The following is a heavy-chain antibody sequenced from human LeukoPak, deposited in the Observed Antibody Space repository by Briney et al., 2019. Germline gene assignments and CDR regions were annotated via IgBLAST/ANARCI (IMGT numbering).Heavy chain of an antibody. CDR2: ISGSGGST. CDR1: GFTFSSYA. V-gene: IGHV3-23*01. D-gene: IGHD5-18*01. Sequence: LPGGSLRLFCAASGFTFSSYAMSWVRQAPGKGLEWVSAISGSGGSTYYADSVKGRFTISRDNSKNTLYLQMNSLRVEDTAVYYCAKDLDVDTAMVSDYWGQGTLVTVSS. J-gene: IGHJ4*02. CDR3: AKDLDVDTAMVSDY.